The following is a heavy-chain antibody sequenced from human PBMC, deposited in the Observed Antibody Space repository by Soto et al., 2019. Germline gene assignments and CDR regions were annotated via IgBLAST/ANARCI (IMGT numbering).Heavy chain of an antibody. CDR1: GYTFTSYG. Sequence: GASVKVSCKASGYTFTSYGISWVRQAPGQGLEWMGWISAYNGNTNYAQKLQGRVTMTTDTSTSTAYMELRSLRSDDTAVYYCARDGRAYYASGSYLEDYYYYYGMDVWGQGTTVTVSS. D-gene: IGHD3-10*01. V-gene: IGHV1-18*01. CDR2: ISAYNGNT. CDR3: ARDGRAYYASGSYLEDYYYYYGMDV. J-gene: IGHJ6*02.